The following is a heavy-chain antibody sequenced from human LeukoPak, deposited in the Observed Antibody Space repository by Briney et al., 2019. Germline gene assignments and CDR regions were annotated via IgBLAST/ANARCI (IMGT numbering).Heavy chain of an antibody. Sequence: GGPLRLSCAASGFSFSTYNMHWVRQAPGKGLEYVSGISSNGSSTLYANSVKGRFTISRDNSKNTLFLQMGSLRVEDMAVYYCARDLCVGGSCYSIFDYWGQGTLVTVSS. CDR3: ARDLCVGGSCYSIFDY. CDR2: ISSNGSST. CDR1: GFSFSTYN. V-gene: IGHV3-64*01. D-gene: IGHD2-15*01. J-gene: IGHJ4*02.